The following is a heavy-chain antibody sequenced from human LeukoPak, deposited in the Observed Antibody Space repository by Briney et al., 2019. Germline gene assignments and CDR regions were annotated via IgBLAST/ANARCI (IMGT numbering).Heavy chain of an antibody. D-gene: IGHD1-26*01. CDR3: ARDSGSYTTFDY. V-gene: IGHV1-18*03. Sequence: ASVKVSCKASGYTFTSYGISWVRQAPGQGLEWMGWISAYNGNTNYAQKLQGRVTMTTDTSTSTAYMELRSLRSEDMAVYYCARDSGSYTTFDYWGQGTLVTVSS. CDR1: GYTFTSYG. CDR2: ISAYNGNT. J-gene: IGHJ4*02.